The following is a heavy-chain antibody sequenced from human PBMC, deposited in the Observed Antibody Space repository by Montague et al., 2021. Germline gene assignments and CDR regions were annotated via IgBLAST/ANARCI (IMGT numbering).Heavy chain of an antibody. CDR2: INHSGDA. CDR3: ARDTWFRENLSSLYYYGIDV. Sequence: SETLSLTCGVYGGPFSGYFWTWIRQPPGKGLEWVGEINHSGDANYNPSLESRVTMTVDTSKRQFSPRLTSLTAADTAIYYCARDTWFRENLSSLYYYGIDVWGQGTTVTVSS. CDR1: GGPFSGYF. J-gene: IGHJ6*02. D-gene: IGHD3-10*01. V-gene: IGHV4-34*01.